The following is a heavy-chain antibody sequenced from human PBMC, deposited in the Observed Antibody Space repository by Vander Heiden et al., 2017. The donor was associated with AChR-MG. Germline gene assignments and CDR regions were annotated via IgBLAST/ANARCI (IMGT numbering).Heavy chain of an antibody. D-gene: IGHD3-22*01. CDR2: MNPNSGNT. V-gene: IGHV1-8*01. CDR3: ARALYYYDSSGYPSPNDY. Sequence: QVQLVQSGAEVKKPGASVKVSCTASGYTFTSYDITWVRQATGQGLEWMGWMNPNSGNTGYAQKFQGRVTMTRNTSISTAYMELSSLRSEDTAVYYCARALYYYDSSGYPSPNDYWGQGTLVTVSS. J-gene: IGHJ4*02. CDR1: GYTFTSYD.